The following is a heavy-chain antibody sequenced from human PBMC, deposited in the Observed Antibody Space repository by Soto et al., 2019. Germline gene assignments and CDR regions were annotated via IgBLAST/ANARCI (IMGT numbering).Heavy chain of an antibody. D-gene: IGHD6-19*01. J-gene: IGHJ4*02. V-gene: IGHV1-18*01. CDR2: ISAYNGNT. Sequence: ASVKVSCKAPGYTFNRYGISWVRQAPGQGLEWMGWISAYNGNTTYAQKFQGRVPMTTDTSTRTAYMELRSLRFDDTAVYYCARDRIAVAGTFYYWGQGTLVTVSS. CDR1: GYTFNRYG. CDR3: ARDRIAVAGTFYY.